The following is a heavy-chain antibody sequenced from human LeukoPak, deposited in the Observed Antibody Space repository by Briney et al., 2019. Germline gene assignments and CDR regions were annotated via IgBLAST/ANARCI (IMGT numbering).Heavy chain of an antibody. CDR3: ARVGATSDY. Sequence: PSQTLSLTCAVSGGSISSGGYSWRWIRQPPGKGLEWIGYIYHSGSTYYNPSLKSRVTISVDRSKNQFSLKLSSVTAADTDLYYCARVGATSDYWGQGTLVTVSS. J-gene: IGHJ4*02. CDR2: IYHSGST. V-gene: IGHV4-30-2*01. CDR1: GGSISSGGYS. D-gene: IGHD1-26*01.